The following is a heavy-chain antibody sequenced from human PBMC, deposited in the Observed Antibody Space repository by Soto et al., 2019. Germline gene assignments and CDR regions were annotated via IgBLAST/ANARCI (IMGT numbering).Heavy chain of an antibody. CDR3: SKSVYNWNDGFFDS. CDR2: RSYDGNNT. J-gene: IGHJ4*02. V-gene: IGHV3-30*18. D-gene: IGHD1-1*01. Sequence: QVQLVESGGGVFQPGRSLRLSCAASGFTFSSYGIHWVRQAPGKGLPGVAVRSYDGNNTYYADAVQGRFTISRYNSKNTLYLQMNSLRAAETAVYYCSKSVYNWNDGFFDSWGQGTLVTGSS. CDR1: GFTFSSYG.